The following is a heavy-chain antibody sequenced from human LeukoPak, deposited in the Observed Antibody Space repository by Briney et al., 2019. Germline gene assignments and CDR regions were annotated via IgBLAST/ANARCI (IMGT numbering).Heavy chain of an antibody. J-gene: IGHJ6*03. CDR2: INSDGSST. D-gene: IGHD3-10*01. Sequence: AGGSLRLSCAASGFTFSSYWMHWVRQAPGKGLVWVSRINSDGSSTSYADSVKGRFTISRDNAKNSLYLQMNSLRAEDTAVYYCARERKVGFGELLFRYYYMDVWGKGTTVTVSS. CDR3: ARERKVGFGELLFRYYYMDV. V-gene: IGHV3-74*01. CDR1: GFTFSSYW.